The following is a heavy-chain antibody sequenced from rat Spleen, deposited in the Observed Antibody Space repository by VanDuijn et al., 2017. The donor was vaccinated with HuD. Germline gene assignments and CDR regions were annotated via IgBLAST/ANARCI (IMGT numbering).Heavy chain of an antibody. J-gene: IGHJ2*01. CDR3: ARLGVAYYFDY. CDR2: ISSASGT. V-gene: IGHV5-62*01. Sequence: VQLVESGGGLVQPGKSLKLSCSASGFTFSSYGMHWIRQAPGKGLDWVAYISSASGTVYADAVKGRFTISRDNAKNTLYLQLYSLKSEDTAIYYCARLGVAYYFDYWGQGVMVTVSS. CDR1: GFTFSSYG. D-gene: IGHD1-8*01.